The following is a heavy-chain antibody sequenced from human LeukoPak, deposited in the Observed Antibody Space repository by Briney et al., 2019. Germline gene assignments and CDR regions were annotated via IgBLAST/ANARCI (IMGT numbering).Heavy chain of an antibody. D-gene: IGHD5-18*01. CDR1: GYTFTSYG. CDR3: ASGIQLWLLDY. CDR2: IIPIFGTA. Sequence: GASVKVSCKASGYTFTSYGISWVRQAPGQGLEWMGGIIPIFGTANYAQKFQGRVTITADKSTSTAYTELSSLRSDDTAVYYCASGIQLWLLDYWGQGTLVTVSS. J-gene: IGHJ4*02. V-gene: IGHV1-69*06.